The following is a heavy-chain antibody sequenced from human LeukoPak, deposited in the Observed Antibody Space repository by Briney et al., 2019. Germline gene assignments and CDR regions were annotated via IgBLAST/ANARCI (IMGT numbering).Heavy chain of an antibody. D-gene: IGHD6-19*01. CDR2: IRYDGSNK. CDR3: AKGIAVAGDFDY. CDR1: GFTFSSYG. V-gene: IGHV3-30*02. Sequence: GGSLRLSCAASGFTFSSYGMHWVRQAPCKGLEWVAFIRYDGSNKYYADSVKGRFTISRDNSKNTLYLQMNSLRAEDTAVYYCAKGIAVAGDFDYWGQGTLVTVSS. J-gene: IGHJ4*02.